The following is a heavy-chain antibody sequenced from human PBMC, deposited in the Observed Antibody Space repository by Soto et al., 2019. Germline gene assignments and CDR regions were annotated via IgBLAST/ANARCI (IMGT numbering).Heavy chain of an antibody. CDR1: SSSISSYY. Sequence: SVTLSLTCPVTSSSISSYYWSWIRRPPGKGLEWIGEINHSGSTNYNPSLKSRVTISVDTSKNQFSLKLSSVTAADTAVYYCARADRGDWGYYYYYYGMDVWGQGTTVT. V-gene: IGHV4-34*01. CDR3: ARADRGDWGYYYYYYGMDV. D-gene: IGHD3-16*01. CDR2: INHSGST. J-gene: IGHJ6*02.